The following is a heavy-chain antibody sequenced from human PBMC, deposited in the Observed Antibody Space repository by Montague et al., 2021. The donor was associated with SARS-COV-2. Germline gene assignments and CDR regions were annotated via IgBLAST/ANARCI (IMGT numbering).Heavy chain of an antibody. Sequence: SETLSLTCAVYGGSLSGYYWAWIRQTPGKGLEWIGEINHSGNTNYNPSXXSRLTISVDTSKKQFSLKLSSVTTADTAVYYCARGADYDFWSGYLRYKWFDPWGQGTTVTVSS. CDR2: INHSGNT. CDR1: GGSLSGYY. V-gene: IGHV4-34*01. CDR3: ARGADYDFWSGYLRYKWFDP. J-gene: IGHJ5*01. D-gene: IGHD3-3*01.